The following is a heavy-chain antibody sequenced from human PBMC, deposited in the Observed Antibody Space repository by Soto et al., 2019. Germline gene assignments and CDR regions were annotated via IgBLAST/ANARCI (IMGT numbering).Heavy chain of an antibody. D-gene: IGHD6-13*01. J-gene: IGHJ4*02. V-gene: IGHV3-23*01. CDR2: LSGSGGSI. Sequence: GGSLRLSCTASGFTFSSHAMTWVRQAPGKGLEWVSGLSGSGGSIYYADSVKGRFTISRDNSMNTLYLQMKTLRAEDTAVYYCAKVSSSWYAGFFDLWGQGTPV. CDR1: GFTFSSHA. CDR3: AKVSSSWYAGFFDL.